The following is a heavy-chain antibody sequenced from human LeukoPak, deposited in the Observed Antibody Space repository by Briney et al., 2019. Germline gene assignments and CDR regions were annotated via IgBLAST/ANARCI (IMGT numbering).Heavy chain of an antibody. CDR3: ARAPLLYYYDNITKGAFDY. V-gene: IGHV4-38-2*02. Sequence: SETLSLTCTVSGYSISSGYYWGWIRQPPGKGLEWIGSIYHSGSTYYNPSLKSRVTISVDTSKNQFSLKLSSVTAADTAVYYCARAPLLYYYDNITKGAFDYWGQGTLVTVSS. J-gene: IGHJ4*02. D-gene: IGHD3-22*01. CDR1: GYSISSGYY. CDR2: IYHSGST.